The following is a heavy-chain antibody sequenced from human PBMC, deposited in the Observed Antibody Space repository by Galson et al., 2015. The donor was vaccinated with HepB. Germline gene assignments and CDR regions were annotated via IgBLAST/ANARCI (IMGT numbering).Heavy chain of an antibody. CDR3: AKDGAVAGGGDFDY. CDR1: GFTFSSYG. CDR2: ISYDGSNK. J-gene: IGHJ4*02. V-gene: IGHV3-30*18. D-gene: IGHD6-19*01. Sequence: SLRLSCAASGFTFSSYGMHWVRQAPGKGLEWVAVISYDGSNKYYADSVKGRFTISRDNSKNTLYLQMNSLRAEDTAVYYCAKDGAVAGGGDFDYWGQGTLVTVSS.